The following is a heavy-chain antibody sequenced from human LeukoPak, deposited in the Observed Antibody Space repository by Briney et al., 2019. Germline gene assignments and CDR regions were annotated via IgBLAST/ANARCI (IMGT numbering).Heavy chain of an antibody. CDR1: GFTFSGFW. CDR2: INSDGSEG. J-gene: IGHJ6*02. Sequence: GGSLRLSCAVSGFTFSGFWMSWSRQAPGKGLEWVASINSDGSEGYYADVVKGRFTISRDDAKSSLYLQMNSLRAEDMAVYYCARRNAMDVWGQGTTVIVFS. V-gene: IGHV3-7*03. CDR3: ARRNAMDV.